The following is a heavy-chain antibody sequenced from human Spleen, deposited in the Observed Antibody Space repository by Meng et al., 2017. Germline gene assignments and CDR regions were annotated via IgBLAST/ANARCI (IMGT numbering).Heavy chain of an antibody. CDR3: ARDEDISAAGKLFGDY. D-gene: IGHD6-13*01. V-gene: IGHV1-2*06. Sequence: QVQLVQSGAEVKKPGASVKRSCKPSGYTFAAYWIPWLRQAPGQGLEWMGRIDPNNDHTQYAQNFQGRVTMTSDTSISTVYMELNGLRSDDTAVYYCARDEDISAAGKLFGDYWGQGTLVTVSS. CDR1: GYTFAAYW. J-gene: IGHJ4*02. CDR2: IDPNNDHT.